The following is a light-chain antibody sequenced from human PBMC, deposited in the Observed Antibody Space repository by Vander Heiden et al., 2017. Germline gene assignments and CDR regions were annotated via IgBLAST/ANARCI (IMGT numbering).Light chain of an antibody. CDR1: QSLLQTNGYSH. Sequence: DIVMTQSPLSLPVTPGESASISCSSSQSLLQTNGYSHLEWYLQKPGQSPQLLISLGSIRASGVPDRFTGSASGTDFILKISRVEAEDAGVYFCMQARHTPWTFGQGTKVEIK. CDR2: LGS. J-gene: IGKJ1*01. V-gene: IGKV2-28*01. CDR3: MQARHTPWT.